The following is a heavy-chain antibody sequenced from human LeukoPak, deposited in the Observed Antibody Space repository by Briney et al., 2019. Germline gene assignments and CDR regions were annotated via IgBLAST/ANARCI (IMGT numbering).Heavy chain of an antibody. J-gene: IGHJ6*03. CDR3: ARRLYYYYYYMDV. V-gene: IGHV4-34*01. Sequence: SETLSLTCAVYGGSFSGYYWSWIRQPPGKGLEWIGEINHSGSTNYNPSLKSRVTISVDTSKNQFSLKLSSVTAADTAVYYCARRLYYYYYYMDVWGKGTTDTISS. CDR2: INHSGST. D-gene: IGHD6-25*01. CDR1: GGSFSGYY.